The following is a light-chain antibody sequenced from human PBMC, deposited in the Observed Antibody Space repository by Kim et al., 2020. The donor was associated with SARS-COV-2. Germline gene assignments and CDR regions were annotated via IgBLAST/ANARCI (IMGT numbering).Light chain of an antibody. CDR2: GAS. CDR3: QQYNAYPIA. CDR1: QGIGNN. J-gene: IGKJ5*01. V-gene: IGKV1-16*01. Sequence: ASMGDRGTITCRASQGIGNNLAWFQQIPGKAPKSLIYGASSLQSEVPSRFSGSGAGTEFTLTITNLQPEDFATYYGQQYNAYPIAFGQGTRLEIK.